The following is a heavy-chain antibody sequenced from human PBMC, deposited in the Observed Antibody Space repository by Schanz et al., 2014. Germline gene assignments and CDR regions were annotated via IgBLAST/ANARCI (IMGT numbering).Heavy chain of an antibody. D-gene: IGHD3-22*01. V-gene: IGHV3-23*04. CDR3: AKIRYDSSGYYLPYYGMDV. CDR2: ISGSGGST. J-gene: IGHJ6*02. CDR1: GFSFSDYG. Sequence: VQLVESGGGVVQPGRSLRLSCAGSGFSFSDYGMHWVRQAPGRGLEWVAGISGSGGSTDYADSVKGRFIIPRDNSKNTLYLQMNSLRAEDTAVYYCAKIRYDSSGYYLPYYGMDVWGQGTTVIVSS.